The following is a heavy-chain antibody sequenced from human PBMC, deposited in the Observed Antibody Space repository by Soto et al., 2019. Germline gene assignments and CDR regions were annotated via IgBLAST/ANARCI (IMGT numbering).Heavy chain of an antibody. CDR3: ARYCSGGGCSSKSLDY. Sequence: SETLSLTCTVSGGSISGSFWTWVRQPPGRGLEWIGYIHSSGGTSYNPSLKSRVTISVDTSKNQFSLKLSSVTAADTAIYYCARYCSGGGCSSKSLDYWGQGALVTVSS. D-gene: IGHD2-15*01. J-gene: IGHJ4*02. CDR2: IHSSGGT. CDR1: GGSISGSF. V-gene: IGHV4-59*01.